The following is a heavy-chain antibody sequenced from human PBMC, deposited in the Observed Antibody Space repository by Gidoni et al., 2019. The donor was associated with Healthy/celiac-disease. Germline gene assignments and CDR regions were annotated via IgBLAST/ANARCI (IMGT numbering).Heavy chain of an antibody. Sequence: QVQLVQSGAEVKKPGASVKVSCQASGYTFTSYYMHWVRQAPGQGLEWMGITNPSGGSTSYAQKCQGRVTMTRDTSTSTVYMELSSLRSEDTAVYYCARESTSAYYFDYWGQGTLVTVSS. J-gene: IGHJ4*02. V-gene: IGHV1-46*03. CDR2: TNPSGGST. D-gene: IGHD2-2*01. CDR3: ARESTSAYYFDY. CDR1: GYTFTSYY.